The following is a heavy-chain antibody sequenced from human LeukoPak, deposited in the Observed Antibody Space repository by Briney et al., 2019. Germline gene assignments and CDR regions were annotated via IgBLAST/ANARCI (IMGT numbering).Heavy chain of an antibody. J-gene: IGHJ1*01. Sequence: ASVKVSCNASQYTFTNYYMHWLRQAPGHGLEWMGIINPSGASRSYAQKFQDRVTMTTDTSTSTVYMELSSLRSEDTAVYYCARGAPVVVPSDYGPGYFRLWGQGTLVTVSS. D-gene: IGHD2-21*01. CDR1: QYTFTNYY. CDR3: ARGAPVVVPSDYGPGYFRL. V-gene: IGHV1-46*01. CDR2: INPSGASR.